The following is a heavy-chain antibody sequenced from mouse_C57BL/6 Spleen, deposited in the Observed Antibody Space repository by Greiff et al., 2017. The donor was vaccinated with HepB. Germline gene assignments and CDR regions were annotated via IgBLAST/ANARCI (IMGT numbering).Heavy chain of an antibody. CDR2: INYDGSST. CDR3: AREYDYGYFDV. Sequence: EVKLVESEGGLVQPGRSMKLSCTASGFTFSDYYMAWVRQVPEKGLEWVANINYDGSSTYYLDSLKSRFIISRDNAKNILYLQMSSLKSEDTATYYCAREYDYGYFDVWGTGTTVTVSS. J-gene: IGHJ1*03. CDR1: GFTFSDYY. V-gene: IGHV5-16*01. D-gene: IGHD2-3*01.